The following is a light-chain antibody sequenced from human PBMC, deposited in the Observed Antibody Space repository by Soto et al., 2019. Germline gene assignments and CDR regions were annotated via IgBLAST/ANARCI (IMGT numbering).Light chain of an antibody. J-gene: IGKJ4*01. Sequence: DIQMTQSPPALSASVGDRVTITCRASQNIDTYLNWYQQKPGRAPKLLIFGASNLQSGVPSRFSGFGSGTDFTLIISDLQPEDFATYSCQQIYSLPVTFGGGTKVDIK. CDR2: GAS. CDR3: QQIYSLPVT. CDR1: QNIDTY. V-gene: IGKV1-39*01.